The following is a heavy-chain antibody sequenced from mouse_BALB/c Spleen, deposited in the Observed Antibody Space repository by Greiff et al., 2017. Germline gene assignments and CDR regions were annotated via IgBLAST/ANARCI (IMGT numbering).Heavy chain of an antibody. J-gene: IGHJ4*01. D-gene: IGHD1-1*02. CDR2: IDPANGNT. CDR1: GFNIKDTY. V-gene: IGHV14-3*02. Sequence: EVQLVESGAELVKPGASVKLSCTASGFNIKDTYMHWVKQRPEQGLEWIGRIDPANGNTKYDPKFQGKATITADTSSNTAYLQLSSLTSEDTAVYYCARVVLGDAMDYWGQGTSVTVSS. CDR3: ARVVLGDAMDY.